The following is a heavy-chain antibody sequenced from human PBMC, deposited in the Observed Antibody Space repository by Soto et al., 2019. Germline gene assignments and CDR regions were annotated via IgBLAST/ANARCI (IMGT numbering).Heavy chain of an antibody. CDR1: GFTFSSYA. CDR3: AKGVSQYTPLALFDY. D-gene: IGHD2-2*02. Sequence: EVQLLESGGGLVRPGGSLRLSCAASGFTFSSYAMSWVRQAPGKGLEWVSTISGSDGRTYSTDSVKGRFTISRDNSSNTAYLQMNSRRVEDTAAYYCAKGVSQYTPLALFDYWGRATLVTVSS. J-gene: IGHJ4*02. CDR2: ISGSDGRT. V-gene: IGHV3-23*01.